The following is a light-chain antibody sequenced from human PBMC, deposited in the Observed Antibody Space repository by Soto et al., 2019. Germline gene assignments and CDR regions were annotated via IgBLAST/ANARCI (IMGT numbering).Light chain of an antibody. CDR1: QSVSSSY. CDR2: GAS. J-gene: IGKJ4*01. CDR3: QQYGSSPPLT. V-gene: IGKV3-20*01. Sequence: EIVLTQSPGTLSLSPGERATLSCRASQSVSSSYLAWYQQKPGQAPRLLIYGASSRATGIPDRFSGSGSGRDFTLTISRLAPEDFAVYYCQQYGSSPPLTFGGGTKGEIK.